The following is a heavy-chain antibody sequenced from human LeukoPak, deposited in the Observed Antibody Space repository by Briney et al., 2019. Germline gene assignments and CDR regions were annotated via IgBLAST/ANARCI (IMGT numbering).Heavy chain of an antibody. J-gene: IGHJ6*03. CDR3: ARVLVPAATPYYYYYMDV. D-gene: IGHD2-2*01. V-gene: IGHV1-2*02. Sequence: ASVKVSCKASGYTFTGYYMHWVRQAPGQGLEWMGWINPNSGGTNYAQKFLGRITMTRDTSISTAYMELSRLRSDDTAVYYCARVLVPAATPYYYYYMDVWGKGTTVTVSS. CDR1: GYTFTGYY. CDR2: INPNSGGT.